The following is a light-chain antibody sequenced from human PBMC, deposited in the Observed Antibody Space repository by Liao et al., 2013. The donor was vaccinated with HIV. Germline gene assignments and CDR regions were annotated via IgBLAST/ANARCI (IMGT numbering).Light chain of an antibody. V-gene: IGLV3-21*01. Sequence: SYVLTQPSSVSVAPGQTARVNCGGDNIGGKSVHWYQQRPGQAPVLVIYYDRDRPSGIPERFSGSNSGNTATLTISGTQAMDEADYYCQAWDSSTDVVFGGGTKLTVL. CDR1: NIGGKS. CDR2: YDR. CDR3: QAWDSSTDVV. J-gene: IGLJ2*01.